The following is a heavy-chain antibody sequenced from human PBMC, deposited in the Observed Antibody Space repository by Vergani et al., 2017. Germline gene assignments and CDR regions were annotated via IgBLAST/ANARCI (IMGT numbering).Heavy chain of an antibody. D-gene: IGHD6-13*01. J-gene: IGHJ2*01. CDR1: GFTFDDYA. CDR2: INWKSDSI. Sequence: EVQLVESGGGLVQPGRSLGLSCAASGFTFDDYAMHWVRQAPGKGLEWVSGINWKSDSIAYADSVKGRFTISRDNAKNSRYLQMNSLRAEDTALYYCVKDIAASGNYWYFDLWGRGTLVTGSS. CDR3: VKDIAASGNYWYFDL. V-gene: IGHV3-9*01.